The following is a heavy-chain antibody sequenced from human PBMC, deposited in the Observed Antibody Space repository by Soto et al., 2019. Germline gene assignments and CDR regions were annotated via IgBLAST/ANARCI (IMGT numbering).Heavy chain of an antibody. J-gene: IGHJ4*02. CDR3: ARGSGYSYGRNDY. D-gene: IGHD5-18*01. CDR1: GFTFSSYG. CDR2: IWYDGSDK. Sequence: PGESLRLSCAASGFTFSSYGMHWVRQAPGKGLEWVAVIWYDGSDKYYTDSVKGRFTISRDNSINTLYLQMNSLRAEDTAIYYCARGSGYSYGRNDYWGQGTLVTVSS. V-gene: IGHV3-33*01.